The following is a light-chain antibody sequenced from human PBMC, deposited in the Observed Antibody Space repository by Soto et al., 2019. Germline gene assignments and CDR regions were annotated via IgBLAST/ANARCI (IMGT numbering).Light chain of an antibody. CDR1: GGSIASNY. V-gene: IGLV6-57*04. J-gene: IGLJ2*01. CDR2: VFD. Sequence: NFMLTQPHSVSEYPGETVTISCTRTGGSIASNYVQWYQQRPGSAPSTVIYVFDQRPSGVPDRFSVSIDRSSNSASLTISGLKTEDEAAYYWQSYDGNNHVVRVGGTQLTVL. CDR3: QSYDGNNHVV.